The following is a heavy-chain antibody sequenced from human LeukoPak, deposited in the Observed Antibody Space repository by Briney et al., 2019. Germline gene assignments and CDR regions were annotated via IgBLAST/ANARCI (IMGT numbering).Heavy chain of an antibody. J-gene: IGHJ6*02. CDR3: SRHTYYYYGMDV. CDR1: GGSISSYY. Sequence: SETLSLTCTVSGGSISSYYWSWIRLPPGKGLEWIGYIYYSGSTNYNPSLKSRVTISVDTSKNQFSLKLSSVTAADTAVYYCSRHTYYYYGMDVWGQGTTVTVSS. CDR2: IYYSGST. V-gene: IGHV4-59*01.